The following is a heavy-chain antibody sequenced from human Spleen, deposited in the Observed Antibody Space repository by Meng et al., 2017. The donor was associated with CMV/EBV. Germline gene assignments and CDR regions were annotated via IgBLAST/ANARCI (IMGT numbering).Heavy chain of an antibody. V-gene: IGHV4-39*07. CDR3: ARGYSSSWAYFDY. CDR2: IHYTGGP. D-gene: IGHD6-13*01. CDR1: GDSITSGVYY. J-gene: IGHJ4*02. Sequence: SETLSLTCTVSGDSITSGVYYWGWIRQPPGKGLEWIGSIHYTGGPYYNPSFKGRATISTDTPMNQFSLKLSSVTAADTAVYYCARGYSSSWAYFDYWGQGTLVTVSS.